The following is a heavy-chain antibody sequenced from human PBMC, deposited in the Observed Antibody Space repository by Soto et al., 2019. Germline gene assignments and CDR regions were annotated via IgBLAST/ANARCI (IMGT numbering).Heavy chain of an antibody. CDR2: LLRSGSSA. V-gene: IGHV3-23*01. J-gene: IGHJ5*02. CDR3: AKDAISGDGVWLMDS. Sequence: GGSLRLSCAASGFTFRNYAMTWARQAPGKGLEWVSSLLRSGSSAYYADSVRGRFTISSDTSANSLYLQMDNLRAEDTAIYYCAKDAISGDGVWLMDSWGQGTVVTVSS. CDR1: GFTFRNYA. D-gene: IGHD3-16*01.